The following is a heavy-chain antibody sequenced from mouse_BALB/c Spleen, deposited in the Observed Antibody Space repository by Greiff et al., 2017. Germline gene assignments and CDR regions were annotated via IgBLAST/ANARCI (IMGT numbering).Heavy chain of an antibody. J-gene: IGHJ4*01. CDR3: ARGEGYAMDY. Sequence: VQLQQSGAELVKPGASVKLSCTASGFNIKDTYMHWVKQRPEQGLEWIGRIDPANGNTKYDPKFQGKATITADTSSNTAYLQYSNLTSEDTAVYDCARGEGYAMDYRGQGTSVTVSS. CDR1: GFNIKDTY. V-gene: IGHV14-3*02. CDR2: IDPANGNT.